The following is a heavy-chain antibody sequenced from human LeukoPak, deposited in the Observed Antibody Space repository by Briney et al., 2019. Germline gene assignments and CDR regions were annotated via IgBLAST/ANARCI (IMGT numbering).Heavy chain of an antibody. V-gene: IGHV3-66*02. Sequence: GGSLRLSCAASGFTVSSNYMSWVRQAPGKGLEWVSVIYSGGSIYYADSVKGRFTISRDNSKNTLYLQMNSLRAEDTAMYYCARTVVTYYFDYWGQGTLVTVSS. CDR3: ARTVVTYYFDY. D-gene: IGHD4-23*01. CDR2: IYSGGSI. J-gene: IGHJ4*02. CDR1: GFTVSSNY.